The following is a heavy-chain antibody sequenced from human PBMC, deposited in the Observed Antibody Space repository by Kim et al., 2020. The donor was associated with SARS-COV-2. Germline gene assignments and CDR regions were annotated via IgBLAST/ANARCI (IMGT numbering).Heavy chain of an antibody. J-gene: IGHJ5*01. CDR1: GYSFTNFW. CDR3: AGLRGNLNDVQWFDS. D-gene: IGHD1-1*01. V-gene: IGHV5-51*01. CDR2: IYSRDSAT. Sequence: GESLKISCKGSGYSFTNFWVGWVRQMPGKGLDWMGIIYSRDSATRYRPSFQGQVTISADKSITPAYLQWGSLKASDTAMYYCAGLRGNLNDVQWFDSWCQGTLVTVSS.